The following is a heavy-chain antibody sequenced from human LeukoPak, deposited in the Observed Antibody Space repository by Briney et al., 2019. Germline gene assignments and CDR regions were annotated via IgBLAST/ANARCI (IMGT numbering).Heavy chain of an antibody. CDR2: ISSSSSTI. D-gene: IGHD4-17*01. Sequence: GGSLRLSCAASGFAFSSYSMNWVRQAPGKGLEWVSYISSSSSTIYYADSVKGRFTISRDNAKNSLYLQMNSLRAEDTAVYYCARALNGHYVSYWGQGTLVTVSS. CDR1: GFAFSSYS. J-gene: IGHJ4*02. CDR3: ARALNGHYVSY. V-gene: IGHV3-48*01.